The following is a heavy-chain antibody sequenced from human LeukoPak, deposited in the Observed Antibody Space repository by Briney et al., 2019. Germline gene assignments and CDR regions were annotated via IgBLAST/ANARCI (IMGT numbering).Heavy chain of an antibody. J-gene: IGHJ4*02. CDR2: INHSGST. CDR1: GFTFSSYG. Sequence: GSLRLSCAASGFTFSSYGMSWVRQPPGKGLEWIGEINHSGSTNYNPSLKSRVTISVDTSKNQFSLKLSSVTAADTAVYYCARGRDYDYVWGSYRYPHFDYWGQGTLVTVSS. D-gene: IGHD3-16*02. CDR3: ARGRDYDYVWGSYRYPHFDY. V-gene: IGHV4-34*01.